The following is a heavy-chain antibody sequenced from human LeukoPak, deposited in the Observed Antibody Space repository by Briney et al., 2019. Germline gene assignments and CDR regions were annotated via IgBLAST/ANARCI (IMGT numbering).Heavy chain of an antibody. CDR1: GGSFSGYY. CDR3: ARGGRDSDIVVVPAVRDYYYYMDV. D-gene: IGHD2-2*01. CDR2: INHSGST. V-gene: IGHV4-34*01. J-gene: IGHJ6*03. Sequence: SETLSLTCAVYGGSFSGYYWSWIRQPPGKGLEWIGEINHSGSTNYNPSLKSRVTISVDTSKNQFSLKLSSVTAADTAVYYCARGGRDSDIVVVPAVRDYYYYMDVWGKGTTVTVSS.